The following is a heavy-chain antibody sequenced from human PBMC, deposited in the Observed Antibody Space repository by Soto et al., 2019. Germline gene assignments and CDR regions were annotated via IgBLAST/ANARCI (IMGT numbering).Heavy chain of an antibody. J-gene: IGHJ5*02. CDR2: INVWDGNT. V-gene: IGHV1-18*01. D-gene: IGHD3-10*01. CDR1: GYNFKVYG. CDR3: ARADYGGNNWLDP. Sequence: ASVKVSCKASGYNFKVYGISWVRQAPGQGLEWMGWINVWDGNTNYAQKFQGRVTLTTDTSTNTAHMELRSLRSDDTATYYCARADYGGNNWLDPWGQGTQVTVSS.